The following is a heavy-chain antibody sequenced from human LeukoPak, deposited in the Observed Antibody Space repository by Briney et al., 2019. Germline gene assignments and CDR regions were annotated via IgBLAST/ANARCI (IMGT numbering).Heavy chain of an antibody. Sequence: GGSLRLSCAASGFTFSNYEMHWVRQAPGKGLEWVSYISSSGSDIYYADSVKGRFTISRDNAKNSLYLHMNSLRAEDTAVYYCARDYGGSSPFDYWGLGTLVTVSS. J-gene: IGHJ4*02. CDR2: ISSSGSDI. CDR3: ARDYGGSSPFDY. CDR1: GFTFSNYE. V-gene: IGHV3-48*03. D-gene: IGHD4-23*01.